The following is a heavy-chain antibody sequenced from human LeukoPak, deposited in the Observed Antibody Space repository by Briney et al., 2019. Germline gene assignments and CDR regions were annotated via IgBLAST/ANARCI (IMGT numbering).Heavy chain of an antibody. CDR3: ARKIPGPWPFDY. CDR2: IGSDNKP. V-gene: IGHV3-23*05. Sequence: GGSLRLSCEASGFTFSAYAMTWVRQAPGKGLEWVSSIGSDNKPHYSESVKGRFAISRHNSKNTLYLQMNSLRAEDTAVYYCARKIPGPWPFDYWGQGTLVTVSS. CDR1: GFTFSAYA. J-gene: IGHJ4*02.